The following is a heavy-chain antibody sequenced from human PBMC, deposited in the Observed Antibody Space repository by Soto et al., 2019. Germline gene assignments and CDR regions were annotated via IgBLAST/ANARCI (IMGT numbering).Heavy chain of an antibody. J-gene: IGHJ4*02. Sequence: QVQLQESGPGLVKPSGTLSLTCSVSGDSISSGNWWTWVRQPPGKGLEWIGEIYHRGSSNYSSSLQSPVTISVDKSKNQFSLKLTSVTAADTAVYYCAREPNYGGNAGYFDYWGQGTLVTVSP. V-gene: IGHV4-4*02. CDR3: AREPNYGGNAGYFDY. CDR1: GDSISSGNW. CDR2: IYHRGSS. D-gene: IGHD4-17*01.